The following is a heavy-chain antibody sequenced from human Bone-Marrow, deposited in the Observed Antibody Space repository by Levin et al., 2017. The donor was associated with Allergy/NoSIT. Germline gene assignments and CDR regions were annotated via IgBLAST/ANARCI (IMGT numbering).Heavy chain of an antibody. CDR1: GYSISSGYY. CDR2: IYHSGST. D-gene: IGHD3-16*01. V-gene: IGHV4-38-2*02. CDR3: ARDAAGEEENMDV. J-gene: IGHJ6*03. Sequence: PSETLSLTCAVSGYSISSGYYWGWIRQPPGKGLEWIGSIYHSGSTYYNPSLKSRVTISVDTSKNQFSLKLSSVTAADTAVYYCARDAAGEEENMDVWGKGTTVTVSS.